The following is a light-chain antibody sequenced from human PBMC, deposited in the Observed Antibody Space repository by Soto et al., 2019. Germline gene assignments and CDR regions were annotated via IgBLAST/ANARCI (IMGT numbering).Light chain of an antibody. CDR3: QQRSNWPRT. Sequence: EIVLTQSPGTLSLSPGERASLSCRASQSVGSSYLAWYQQKPGQAPRLLIYGASSRATGIPDRFSGSGSGTDFTLTISRLEPEDFAVYYCQQRSNWPRTFGQGTKVEIK. J-gene: IGKJ1*01. V-gene: IGKV3D-20*02. CDR1: QSVGSSY. CDR2: GAS.